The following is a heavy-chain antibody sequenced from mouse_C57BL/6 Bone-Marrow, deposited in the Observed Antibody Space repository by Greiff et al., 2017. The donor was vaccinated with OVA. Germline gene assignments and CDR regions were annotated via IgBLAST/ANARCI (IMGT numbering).Heavy chain of an antibody. V-gene: IGHV1-19*01. CDR3: ARWAGYFDY. J-gene: IGHJ2*01. CDR1: GYTFTDYY. Sequence: VQLQQSGPVLVKPGASVKMSCKASGYTFTDYYMNWVKQSHGKSLEWIGVINPSNGGTSYNQKFKGKATLTVDTSSSTAYMELNSLTSEDSAVYYCARWAGYFDYWGQGTTLTVSS. CDR2: INPSNGGT.